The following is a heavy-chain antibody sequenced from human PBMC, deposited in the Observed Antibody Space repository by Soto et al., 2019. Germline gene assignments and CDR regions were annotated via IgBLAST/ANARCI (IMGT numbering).Heavy chain of an antibody. Sequence: EVQLVESGGGLVQPGGSLRLSCAASGFTFSIDWMSWVRQAPGKGLEWVANIKQAGSEKYYVDSVKGRFTISRDNAKNSLYLQMNSLSAEDTAVYYCARDRGWLQWPSGYFDLWGRGTLVTVSS. V-gene: IGHV3-7*01. J-gene: IGHJ2*01. CDR1: GFTFSIDW. D-gene: IGHD5-12*01. CDR3: ARDRGWLQWPSGYFDL. CDR2: IKQAGSEK.